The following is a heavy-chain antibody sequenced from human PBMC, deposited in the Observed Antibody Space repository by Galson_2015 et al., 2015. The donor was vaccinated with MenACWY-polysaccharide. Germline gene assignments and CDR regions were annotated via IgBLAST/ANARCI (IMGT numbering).Heavy chain of an antibody. Sequence: LRLSCAASGFTFTTYAMSWVRPTPGEGLEWVSAITVSGDNTYYADSVKGRFAISRDNSKNTLSLQMNSLRIEDTAVYYCAKGLRGPAAGTDYFDYWGQGTLVTVSS. CDR3: AKGLRGPAAGTDYFDY. CDR2: ITVSGDNT. J-gene: IGHJ4*02. V-gene: IGHV3-23*01. CDR1: GFTFTTYA. D-gene: IGHD6-13*01.